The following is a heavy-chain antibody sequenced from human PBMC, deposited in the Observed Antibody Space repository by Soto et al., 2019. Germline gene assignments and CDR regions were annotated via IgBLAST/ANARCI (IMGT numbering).Heavy chain of an antibody. J-gene: IGHJ4*02. D-gene: IGHD3-3*01. V-gene: IGHV4-59*08. CDR1: GGSITGYH. CDR3: ARGRVLRITIFGVVITGLDY. Sequence: SETLSLTCTVSGGSITGYHWTWIRQPPGKGLEWIGYVHSTGRTSYNPSLNSRVAISIDTSKNQFSLKLSSVTAADTAVYYCARGRVLRITIFGVVITGLDYWGQGTLVTVSS. CDR2: VHSTGRT.